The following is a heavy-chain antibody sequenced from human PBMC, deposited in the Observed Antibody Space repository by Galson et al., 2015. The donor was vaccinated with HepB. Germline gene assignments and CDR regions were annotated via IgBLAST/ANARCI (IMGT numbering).Heavy chain of an antibody. Sequence: SVKVSCQASGYTFTSYYMHWVRQAPGQGLEWMGIINPSGGSTSYAQKFQGRVTMTRDTSTSTVYMELSSLRSEDTAVYYCAREGVTYYDFWSGYEYYMDVWGKGTTVTVSS. J-gene: IGHJ6*03. CDR1: GYTFTSYY. CDR2: INPSGGST. V-gene: IGHV1-46*01. D-gene: IGHD3-3*01. CDR3: AREGVTYYDFWSGYEYYMDV.